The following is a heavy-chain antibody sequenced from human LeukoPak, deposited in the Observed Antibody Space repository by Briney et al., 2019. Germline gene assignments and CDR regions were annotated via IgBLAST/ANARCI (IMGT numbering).Heavy chain of an antibody. D-gene: IGHD1-26*01. CDR3: ARQVRGSGSYQEGWFDP. Sequence: ASVKVSCKASGYTFTGYYMHWVRQAPGQGLEWMGRINPNSGGTNYAQKFQGRVTMTRDTSISTAYMELSRLRSDDTAVYYCARQVRGSGSYQEGWFDPWGQGTLVTVSS. CDR2: INPNSGGT. CDR1: GYTFTGYY. J-gene: IGHJ5*02. V-gene: IGHV1-2*02.